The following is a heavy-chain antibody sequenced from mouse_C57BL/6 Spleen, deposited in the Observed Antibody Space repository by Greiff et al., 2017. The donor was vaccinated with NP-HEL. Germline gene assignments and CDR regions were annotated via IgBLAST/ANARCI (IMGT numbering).Heavy chain of an antibody. CDR3: TREGSNYVYFDY. V-gene: IGHV1-64*01. Sequence: QVQLQQPGAELVKPGASVKLSCKASGYTFTSYWMHWVKQRPGQGLEWIGMIHPNSGSTNYNEKFKSKATLTVDKSSSTAYMQLSSLTSEDSAVYYCTREGSNYVYFDYWGQGTTLTVSS. J-gene: IGHJ2*01. D-gene: IGHD2-5*01. CDR1: GYTFTSYW. CDR2: IHPNSGST.